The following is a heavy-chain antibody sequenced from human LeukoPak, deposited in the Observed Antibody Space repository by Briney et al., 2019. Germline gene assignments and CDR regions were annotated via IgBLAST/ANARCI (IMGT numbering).Heavy chain of an antibody. CDR1: GGSISSYY. CDR2: IYYSGTA. V-gene: IGHV4-59*12. D-gene: IGHD3-22*01. CDR3: ARYYHDSGGYSGLFDP. Sequence: SETLSLTCTVSGGSISSYYWSWIRQPPGKGLEWIGYIYYSGTAYYNPSLKSRLTISVDTSKDHFSLKLSSVTAADTAVYYCARYYHDSGGYSGLFDPWGQGALVTVS. J-gene: IGHJ5*02.